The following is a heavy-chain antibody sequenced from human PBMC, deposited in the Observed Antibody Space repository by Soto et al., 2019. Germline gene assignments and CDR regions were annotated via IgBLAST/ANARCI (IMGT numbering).Heavy chain of an antibody. CDR1: GYTFTSYY. J-gene: IGHJ3*02. CDR2: INASGGST. V-gene: IGHV1-46*01. Sequence: ASVKVSCKASGYTFTSYYMHWVRQAPGQGLEWMGRINASGGSTNYAQKFQGRVTMTTDTSTSTAYMELRSLRSDDTAVYYCARTIVVVIADAFDIWGQGTMVTVSS. D-gene: IGHD2-21*01. CDR3: ARTIVVVIADAFDI.